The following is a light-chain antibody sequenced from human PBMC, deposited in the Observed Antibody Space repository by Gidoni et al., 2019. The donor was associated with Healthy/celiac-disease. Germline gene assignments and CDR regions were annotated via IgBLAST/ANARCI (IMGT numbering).Light chain of an antibody. V-gene: IGKV4-1*01. CDR3: QQYYTART. CDR2: WAS. J-gene: IGKJ1*01. Sequence: DIVMTQSPDSLAVSLGERATINCKSSQSLLYSSNNKNYLAWYQQQPGQSPKLLIYWASTRESGVPDRFSGSGSGTDFTLTISSLQAEDVAVYYCQQYYTARTFGQGTKVEIK. CDR1: QSLLYSSNNKNY.